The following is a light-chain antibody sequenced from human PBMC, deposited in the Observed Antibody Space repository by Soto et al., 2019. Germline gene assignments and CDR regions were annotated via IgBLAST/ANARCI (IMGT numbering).Light chain of an antibody. J-gene: IGKJ1*01. Sequence: DIQMTQSPSTLSASDGDRVTITCRASQSVRSWLAWYQQKPGKAPKFLIYDASTLESGVPSRFSGSGSGTDFTLTISGLQPDDFATYYCQQYNPYSPWTFGQGTKVDIK. CDR3: QQYNPYSPWT. CDR2: DAS. V-gene: IGKV1-5*01. CDR1: QSVRSW.